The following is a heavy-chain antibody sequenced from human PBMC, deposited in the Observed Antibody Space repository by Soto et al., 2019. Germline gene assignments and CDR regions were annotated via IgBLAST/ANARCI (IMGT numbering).Heavy chain of an antibody. Sequence: PGGSLRLSCTVSGFTFSSYGMNWVRQAPGKGLEWVSYISYSTSTIYYADSVKGRFTISRDNAKNSLYLQMNSLRDEDTAVYYCARDGPEVAASSGYWSVGGMDVWGQGTTVTVS. CDR3: ARDGPEVAASSGYWSVGGMDV. CDR2: ISYSTSTI. J-gene: IGHJ6*02. CDR1: GFTFSSYG. V-gene: IGHV3-48*02. D-gene: IGHD3-22*01.